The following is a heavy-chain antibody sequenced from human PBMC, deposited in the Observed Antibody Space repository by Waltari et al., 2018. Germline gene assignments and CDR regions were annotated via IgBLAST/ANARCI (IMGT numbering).Heavy chain of an antibody. D-gene: IGHD5-18*01. CDR3: ARGRGYSYGVDY. J-gene: IGHJ4*02. CDR1: GYTFTGYY. CDR2: IIPIFGTA. Sequence: QVQLVQSGAEVKKPGASVKVSCKASGYTFTGYYMHWVRQAPGQGLEWMGGIIPIFGTANYAQKFQGRVTITADESTSTAYMELSSLRSEDTAVYYCARGRGYSYGVDYWGQGTLVTVSS. V-gene: IGHV1-69*01.